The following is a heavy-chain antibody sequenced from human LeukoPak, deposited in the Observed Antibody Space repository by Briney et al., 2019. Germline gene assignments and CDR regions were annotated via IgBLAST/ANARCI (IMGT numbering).Heavy chain of an antibody. CDR2: IYSGGST. CDR1: GFTVSSNY. D-gene: IGHD3-16*02. Sequence: GGSLRLSCAASGFTVSSNYMSWVRQAPGKGLEWVSVIYSGGSTYYADSVKGRFTISRDNSKNTLYLQMNSLRAEDTAVYYCARDSEYYDYVWGSYRSRPFDYWGQGTLVTVSS. J-gene: IGHJ4*02. CDR3: ARDSEYYDYVWGSYRSRPFDY. V-gene: IGHV3-66*01.